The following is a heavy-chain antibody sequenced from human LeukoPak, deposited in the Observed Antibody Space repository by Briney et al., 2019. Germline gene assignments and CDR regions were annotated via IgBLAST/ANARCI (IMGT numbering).Heavy chain of an antibody. J-gene: IGHJ4*02. CDR1: GGSFSGYY. CDR3: ARRYYDFWSGYYYFDY. V-gene: IGHV4-34*01. D-gene: IGHD3-3*01. Sequence: SETLSLTCAVYGGSFSGYYWSWIRQPPGKGLEWIGEINHSGSTNYNPSLKSRVTISVDTSKNQFSLKLSSVTAADTAVYYCARRYYDFWSGYYYFDYWSQGTLVTVSS. CDR2: INHSGST.